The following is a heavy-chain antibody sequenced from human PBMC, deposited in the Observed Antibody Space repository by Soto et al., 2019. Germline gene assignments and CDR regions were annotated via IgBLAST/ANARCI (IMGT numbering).Heavy chain of an antibody. J-gene: IGHJ6*02. CDR3: ARHYDFWSGYSPAYYYYGMDV. D-gene: IGHD3-3*01. V-gene: IGHV4-39*01. CDR2: IYYSGST. CDR1: GGSISSSSYY. Sequence: TSETLSLTCTVSGGSISSSSYYWGWIRQPPGKGLEWIGSIYYSGSTYYNPSLKSRVTISVDTSKNQFSLKLSSVTAADTAVYYCARHYDFWSGYSPAYYYYGMDVWGQGTTVTVSS.